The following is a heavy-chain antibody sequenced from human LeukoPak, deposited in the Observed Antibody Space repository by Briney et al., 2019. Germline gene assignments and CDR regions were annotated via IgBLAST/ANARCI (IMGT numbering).Heavy chain of an antibody. CDR3: ARTSYGNNPTHFDY. CDR1: GYTFIDYY. D-gene: IGHD3-10*01. V-gene: IGHV1-2*06. Sequence: ASVKVSCKVSGYTFIDYYMHWVRQAPGQGLEWMGRINPNSGGPDYAQGFQGRVTMTRDTSISTVYMELSRLRSDDTAVYYCARTSYGNNPTHFDYWGQGTLVTVS. CDR2: INPNSGGP. J-gene: IGHJ4*02.